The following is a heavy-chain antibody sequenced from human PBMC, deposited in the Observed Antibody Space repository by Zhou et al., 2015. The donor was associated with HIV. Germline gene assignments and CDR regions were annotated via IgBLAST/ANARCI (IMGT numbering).Heavy chain of an antibody. CDR2: IIPIFGTA. Sequence: QVQLEQSGAEVKKPGSSVKVSCKASGGTFSSYAISWVRQAPGQGLEWMGGIIPIFGTANYAQKFQGRVTITADESTSTAYMELSSLRSEDTAVYYCARDRGATFGGVIGDAFDIWGQGTMVTVSS. J-gene: IGHJ3*02. D-gene: IGHD3-16*02. V-gene: IGHV1-69*12. CDR1: GGTFSSYA. CDR3: ARDRGATFGGVIGDAFDI.